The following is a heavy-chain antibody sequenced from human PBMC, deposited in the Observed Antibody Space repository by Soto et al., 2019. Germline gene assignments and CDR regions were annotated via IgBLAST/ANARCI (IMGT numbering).Heavy chain of an antibody. CDR3: AVAGLPFES. J-gene: IGHJ1*01. CDR1: GYTFTGYY. Sequence: QVQLVQSGAEVKKPGASVKVSCKTSGYTFTGYYIHWVRQAPGQGLEWMALINPNSGDTNYGHKFQGRVTLTRDTPINRVYMEVISMRFYDTAVDYFAVAGLPFESWGQGPLLTVFS. D-gene: IGHD2-21*01. CDR2: INPNSGDT. V-gene: IGHV1-2*02.